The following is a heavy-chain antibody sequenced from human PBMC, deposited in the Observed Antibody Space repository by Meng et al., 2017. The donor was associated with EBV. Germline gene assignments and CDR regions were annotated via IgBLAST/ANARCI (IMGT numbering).Heavy chain of an antibody. J-gene: IGHJ4*02. CDR1: GGTFRSGA. CDR2: ITPMSGAH. Sequence: VQVEQSGGDVKKLGSAGKVSCRAFGGTFRSGAVSWVRQAPGQGLEWMGGITPMSGAHHYAQKFQDRVTIIADESTSTHSMELNNLRSEDTAMYYCASESGRGFTPDYWGQGTLVTVSS. V-gene: IGHV1-69*01. CDR3: ASESGRGFTPDY. D-gene: IGHD3-10*01.